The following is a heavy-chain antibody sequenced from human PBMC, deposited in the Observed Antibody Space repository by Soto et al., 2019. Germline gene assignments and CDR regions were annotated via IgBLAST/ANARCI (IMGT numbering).Heavy chain of an antibody. CDR3: VKNSGWFNT. D-gene: IGHD3-10*01. CDR2: IDGSGGIT. Sequence: QLLQSGGGLVQPGGSLTLSCAASGFTFGTTDMSWVRQAPGEGLEWVSTIDGSGGITYYADSVKGRFTISRDNSRKTVYLHMNSLRGDDTALYYCVKNSGWFNTWGQGALVTVSS. J-gene: IGHJ5*02. CDR1: GFTFGTTD. V-gene: IGHV3-23*01.